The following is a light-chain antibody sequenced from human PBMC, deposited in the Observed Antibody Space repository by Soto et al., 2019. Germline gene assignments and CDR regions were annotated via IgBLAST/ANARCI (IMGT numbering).Light chain of an antibody. CDR1: QGISSY. CDR3: QQYYSYHLE. CDR2: AAS. V-gene: IGKV1-8*01. Sequence: AIRMTQSPSSFSASTGDRVTITCRASQGISSYLAGYQQKPGKAPKLLIYAASTLQSGVPSRFRGSGSGTDFTLPIRCLHAEDFAIYYLQQYYSYHLEFCQGTKGEIK. J-gene: IGKJ1*01.